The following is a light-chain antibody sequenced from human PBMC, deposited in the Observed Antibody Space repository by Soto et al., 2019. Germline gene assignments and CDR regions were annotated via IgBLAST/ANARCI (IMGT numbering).Light chain of an antibody. CDR3: AAWDDSLNGPV. CDR2: SNN. V-gene: IGLV1-44*01. Sequence: QSVLTQSPSASGTPGQRVTISCSGSSSNIGSNTVNWYQQLPGTAPRLLIYSNNQRPSGVPDRFSGSKSGTSASLAISWLQSEDEADYYCAAWDDSLNGPVFGGGTKHTVL. CDR1: SSNIGSNT. J-gene: IGLJ2*01.